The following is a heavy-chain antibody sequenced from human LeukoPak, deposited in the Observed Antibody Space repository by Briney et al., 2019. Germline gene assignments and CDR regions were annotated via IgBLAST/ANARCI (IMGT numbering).Heavy chain of an antibody. V-gene: IGHV4-34*01. CDR2: INHSGST. Sequence: PSETLSLTCAVYGGSFSGYYWSRIRRPPGKGLEWIGEINHSGSTNYNPSLKSRVTISVDTSKNQFSLKLSSVTAADTAVYYCARRPFGYNWYYFDYWGQGTLVTVSS. J-gene: IGHJ4*02. CDR1: GGSFSGYY. CDR3: ARRPFGYNWYYFDY. D-gene: IGHD5-24*01.